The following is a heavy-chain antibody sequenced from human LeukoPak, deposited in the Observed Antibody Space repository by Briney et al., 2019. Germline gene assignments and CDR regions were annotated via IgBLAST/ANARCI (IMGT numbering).Heavy chain of an antibody. CDR1: GYVFASHW. Sequence: ASVKVSCKASGYVFASHWLHWVRQAPGQGLEWVGYIKPDSDATDLAQRFQGRVTLTRDTSISTAYLELNGPTADDTAVYFCAKDDPHQRFDNWGQGTLVTVSS. CDR3: AKDDPHQRFDN. D-gene: IGHD2-2*01. V-gene: IGHV1-2*02. J-gene: IGHJ4*02. CDR2: IKPDSDAT.